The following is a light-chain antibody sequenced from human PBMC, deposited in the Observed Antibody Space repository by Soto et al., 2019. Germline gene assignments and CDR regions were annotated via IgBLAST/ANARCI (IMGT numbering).Light chain of an antibody. CDR3: QQYNGYSLWT. Sequence: DIQMTQSPSTLSGSVGDRVTITCRASQTISSWLAWYQKKPGKAPTLLIYDGFNLESGVPSRFSGSGSGTEFTLTVSSLQPDDFATYYCQQYNGYSLWTFGQGTKVDIK. CDR1: QTISSW. V-gene: IGKV1-5*01. J-gene: IGKJ1*01. CDR2: DGF.